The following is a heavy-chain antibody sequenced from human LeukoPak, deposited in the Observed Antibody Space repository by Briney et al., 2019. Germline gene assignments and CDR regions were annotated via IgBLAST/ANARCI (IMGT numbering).Heavy chain of an antibody. V-gene: IGHV4-59*08. Sequence: SETLSLTCTVSGGSISSYYWSWIRQPPGKGLEWIGYIYYSGSTNYNPSLKSRVTISVDTSKNQFSLKLSSVTAADTAVYYCARGLTGDPPTRITIFGVVTALDAFDIWGQGTMVTVSS. CDR2: IYYSGST. CDR3: ARGLTGDPPTRITIFGVVTALDAFDI. CDR1: GGSISSYY. J-gene: IGHJ3*02. D-gene: IGHD3-3*01.